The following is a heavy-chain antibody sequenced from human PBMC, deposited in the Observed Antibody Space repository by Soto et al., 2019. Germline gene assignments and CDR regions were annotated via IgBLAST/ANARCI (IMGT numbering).Heavy chain of an antibody. CDR3: ARGGGSDSFDY. CDR2: INHLETT. CDR1: GASISYGNYA. D-gene: IGHD1-26*01. J-gene: IGHJ4*02. Sequence: LSLTCTVSGASISYGNYAWSWIRQTPGKGLEWIGYINHLETTFYNPSFESRLTLSIDRAKNQFSLNLNSMSAADRAVYFCARGGGSDSFDYWGQGILVTVSS. V-gene: IGHV4-30-2*01.